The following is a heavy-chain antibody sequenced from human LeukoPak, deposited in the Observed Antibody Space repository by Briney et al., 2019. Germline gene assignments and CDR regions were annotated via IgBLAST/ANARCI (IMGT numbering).Heavy chain of an antibody. D-gene: IGHD1-14*01. J-gene: IGHJ5*02. CDR1: GFTFSSYA. CDR2: ISYDGSDT. V-gene: IGHV3-30*18. CDR3: AKVFVLMRGTPENWFDP. Sequence: PGGSLRLSCAASGFTFSSYAMHWLRQAPGKGREGVAVISYDGSDTYYADSVRGRFIISRDNSKNTLYLQMNSLRVEDTAIYFCAKVFVLMRGTPENWFDPWGQGTLVTVSS.